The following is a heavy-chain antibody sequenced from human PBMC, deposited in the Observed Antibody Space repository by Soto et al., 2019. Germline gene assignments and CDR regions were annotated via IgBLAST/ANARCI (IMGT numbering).Heavy chain of an antibody. V-gene: IGHV3-23*01. J-gene: IGHJ4*02. D-gene: IGHD1-26*01. CDR3: AKREIRHFDY. CDR1: GFTFSNYV. CDR2: ITETGVNT. Sequence: VQLLEPGGGLVQPGESLRLSCAASGFTFSNYVMGWVRQAPGEGLELVSSITETGVNTNYAASVKGRFTISRDNSKNTLYLQMNSLRADDTAIYYCAKREIRHFDYWGQGTLVTVSS.